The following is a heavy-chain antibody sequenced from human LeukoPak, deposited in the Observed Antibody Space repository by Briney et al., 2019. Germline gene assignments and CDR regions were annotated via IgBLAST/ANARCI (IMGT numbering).Heavy chain of an antibody. CDR2: IKHSGST. J-gene: IGHJ4*02. Sequence: SETLSLTCAVYGGSFSGYYWSWIRQPPGKGLEWIGEIKHSGSTNYNPSLKSRVTISVDTSKNQFSLKLSSVTAADTAVYYCARSLGYCSSTSCYGWFDYWGQGTLVTVSS. CDR1: GGSFSGYY. D-gene: IGHD2-2*01. V-gene: IGHV4-34*01. CDR3: ARSLGYCSSTSCYGWFDY.